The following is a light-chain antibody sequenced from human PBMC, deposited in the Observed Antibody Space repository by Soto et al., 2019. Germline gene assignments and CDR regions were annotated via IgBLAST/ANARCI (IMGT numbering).Light chain of an antibody. V-gene: IGLV1-51*01. Sequence: QSVLTQPPSVSAAPGQKVTISCSGSSSNIGNNYVSWYQQLPGTAPKLLIYDNNKRPSGIPDRFSGSKSGTSATLGITGLQTGDEADYYCSSYTSSITRYVFGAGTKLTVL. J-gene: IGLJ1*01. CDR3: SSYTSSITRYV. CDR2: DNN. CDR1: SSNIGNNY.